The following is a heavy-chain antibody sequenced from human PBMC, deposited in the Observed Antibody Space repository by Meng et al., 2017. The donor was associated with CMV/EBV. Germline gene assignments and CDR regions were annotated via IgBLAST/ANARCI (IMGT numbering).Heavy chain of an antibody. CDR3: ARKPGSGAIFGVSIRPPYYFDN. J-gene: IGHJ4*02. CDR2: VSGSGDNT. Sequence: LTCAAPGFTFISYVMSWVCQPPGKGLEWVSDVSGSGDNTYYAESVKGRFTVSTDNSKNTLYLKMNNLRADDAAVYYCARKPGSGAIFGVSIRPPYYFDNWDQGALVTVSS. V-gene: IGHV3-23*01. CDR1: GFTFISYV. D-gene: IGHD3-3*01.